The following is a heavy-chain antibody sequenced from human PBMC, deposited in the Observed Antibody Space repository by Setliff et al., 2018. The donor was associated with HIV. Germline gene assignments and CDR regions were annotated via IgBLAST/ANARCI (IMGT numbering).Heavy chain of an antibody. CDR1: GFTFSTYW. CDR2: IKQDGSEK. V-gene: IGHV3-7*01. J-gene: IGHJ2*01. Sequence: PGGSLRLSCAASGFTFSTYWMSWVRQAPGKGLEWVANIKQDGSEKNCMDSVKGRFTISRDNAKNSLSLQMNSLRAEDTAVYYCARDNPNYYDSSGYYPYWYFDLWGRGALVTVSS. CDR3: ARDNPNYYDSSGYYPYWYFDL. D-gene: IGHD3-22*01.